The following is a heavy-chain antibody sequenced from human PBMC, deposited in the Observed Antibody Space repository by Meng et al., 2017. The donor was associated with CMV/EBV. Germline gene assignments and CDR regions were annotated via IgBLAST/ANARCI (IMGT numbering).Heavy chain of an antibody. CDR3: AREMDEYSSSIHGVYYYYGMDV. V-gene: IGHV3-30-3*01. CDR2: ISYDGSNK. Sequence: GGSLRLSCAASGFTFSSYAMHWVPQAPGKGLEWVAVISYDGSNKYYADSVKGRFTISRDNSKNTLYLQMNSLRAEDTAVYYCAREMDEYSSSIHGVYYYYGMDVWGQGTTVTVSS. J-gene: IGHJ6*02. CDR1: GFTFSSYA. D-gene: IGHD6-6*01.